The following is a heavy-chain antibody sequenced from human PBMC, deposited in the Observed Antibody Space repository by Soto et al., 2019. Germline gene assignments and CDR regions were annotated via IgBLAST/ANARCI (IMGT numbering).Heavy chain of an antibody. D-gene: IGHD2-2*01. J-gene: IGHJ3*02. V-gene: IGHV3-13*01. Sequence: GGSLRLSCAASGFTFSSYDMHWVRQATGKGLEWVSAIGTAGDTYYPGSVKGRFTISRENAKNSLYLQMNSLRAEDTAVYYCARGRGVPASRKGISDAFDIWGQGTMVTVSS. CDR2: IGTAGDT. CDR1: GFTFSSYD. CDR3: ARGRGVPASRKGISDAFDI.